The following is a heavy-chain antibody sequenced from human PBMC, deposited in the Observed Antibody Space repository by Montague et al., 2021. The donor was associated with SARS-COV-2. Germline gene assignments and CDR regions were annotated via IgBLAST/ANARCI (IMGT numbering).Heavy chain of an antibody. CDR2: TYLSGFT. CDR1: DVSLSSSTW. D-gene: IGHD1-1*01. CDR3: ARGGLENRGFDY. V-gene: IGHV4-4*02. J-gene: IGHJ4*02. Sequence: SETLSLTCVVSDVSLSSSTWWSWVRQSPGKGLEWVGETYLSGFTHYNPSVKSRVTISLDDSRSQFSLRLTSVTAADTAVYFCARGGLENRGFDYWGQGALVTVSS.